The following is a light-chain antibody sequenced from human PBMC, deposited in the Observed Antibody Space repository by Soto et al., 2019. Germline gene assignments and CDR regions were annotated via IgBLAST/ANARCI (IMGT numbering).Light chain of an antibody. CDR1: SSDVGGYNY. V-gene: IGLV2-14*01. CDR2: DVS. Sequence: QSALTQPASVSGSPGQSITISCTGTSSDVGGYNYVSWYQQHPGKAPKLMIYDVSNRPSGVSNRFSGSKSGNTASLTISGFQPEDEAAYYCSSYTSSSTLYVFGTGTKVTVL. CDR3: SSYTSSSTLYV. J-gene: IGLJ1*01.